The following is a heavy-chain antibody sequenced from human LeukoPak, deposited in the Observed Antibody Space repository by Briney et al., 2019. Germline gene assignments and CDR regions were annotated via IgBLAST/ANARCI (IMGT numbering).Heavy chain of an antibody. Sequence: PGGSLRLSCAASGFKFSDFWMTWVRQPPGKGLEWVANIKEDGSEEYHVDSVKGRFTISRDNTKSSLFLQMNSLRGDDTAVYYCVRDSRPGGAMGLYHNFDFWGQGTLVTVSS. V-gene: IGHV3-7*01. CDR3: VRDSRPGGAMGLYHNFDF. D-gene: IGHD3-16*01. J-gene: IGHJ4*02. CDR1: GFKFSDFW. CDR2: IKEDGSEE.